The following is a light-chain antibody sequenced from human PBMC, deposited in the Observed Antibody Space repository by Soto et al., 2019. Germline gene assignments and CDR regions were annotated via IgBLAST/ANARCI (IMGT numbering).Light chain of an antibody. Sequence: EIVLTQSPGTLSFSPGERATLSCMASQSVSSSYLAWYQQKPGQAPRLLIYGSSTRATGIPARFSGSGSGTEFTLTISSLQPEDFAVYYCQQYNNWPQTFGQGTKVDIK. CDR2: GSS. J-gene: IGKJ1*01. CDR3: QQYNNWPQT. V-gene: IGKV3-15*01. CDR1: QSVSSSY.